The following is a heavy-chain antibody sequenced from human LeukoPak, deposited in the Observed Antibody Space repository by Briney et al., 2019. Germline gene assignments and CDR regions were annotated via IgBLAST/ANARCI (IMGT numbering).Heavy chain of an antibody. CDR3: ARDFPRGNAFDI. J-gene: IGHJ3*02. CDR2: INPSGGST. CDR1: GYTFTSYY. D-gene: IGHD2-15*01. V-gene: IGHV1-46*01. Sequence: GASVKVSCKASGYTFTSYYMHWVRQAPGQGLEWMGVINPSGGSTSYAQKFQGRVTMTRDTSTSTVYMELSSLRSEDTAVYCCARDFPRGNAFDIWGQGTMVTVSS.